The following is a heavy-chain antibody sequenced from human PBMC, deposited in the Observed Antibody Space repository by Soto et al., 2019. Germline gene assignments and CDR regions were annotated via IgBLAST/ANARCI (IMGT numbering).Heavy chain of an antibody. J-gene: IGHJ4*02. D-gene: IGHD3-16*01. CDR2: ISYDGSNK. CDR1: GFTFSSYG. CDR3: AKDPGGQAGALDY. V-gene: IGHV3-30*18. Sequence: QVQLVESGGGVVQPGRSLRLSCAASGFTFSSYGMHWVRQAPGKGLEWVAVISYDGSNKYYADSVKGRFTISRDNSKKPRYLQMNRLRAEDTAVYYCAKDPGGQAGALDYWGQGTLVTVSS.